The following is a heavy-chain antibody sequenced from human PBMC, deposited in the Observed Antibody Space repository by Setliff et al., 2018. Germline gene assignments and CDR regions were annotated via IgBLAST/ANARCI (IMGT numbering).Heavy chain of an antibody. Sequence: GGSLRLSCAASGFTFSTYGLNWVRQAPGKGLEWISYLNNDGTTIYYADSVRGRFTISRDNVRDSLYLQMNSLRAEDTAVYYCVRDTTSGWMLTNWGQGTLVTVSS. V-gene: IGHV3-48*04. CDR1: GFTFSTYG. CDR3: VRDTTSGWMLTN. CDR2: LNNDGTTI. D-gene: IGHD6-25*01. J-gene: IGHJ4*02.